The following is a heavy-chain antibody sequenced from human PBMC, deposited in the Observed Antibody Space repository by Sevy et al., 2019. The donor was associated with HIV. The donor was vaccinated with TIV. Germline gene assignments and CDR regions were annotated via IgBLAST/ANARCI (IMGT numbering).Heavy chain of an antibody. V-gene: IGHV3-21*01. D-gene: IGHD3-9*01. CDR3: ARDFEGDPYYDMDV. CDR1: GFAFNTYA. J-gene: IGHJ6*03. CDR2: IRSPSIGI. Sequence: GGSLRLSCAASGFAFNTYAMNWVRQAPGKGLEWVSFIRSPSIGIYYAESVKGRFTISRDNTKNLLYLQMNDLRVEDVAFYSCARDFEGDPYYDMDVWGKGTTVTVSS.